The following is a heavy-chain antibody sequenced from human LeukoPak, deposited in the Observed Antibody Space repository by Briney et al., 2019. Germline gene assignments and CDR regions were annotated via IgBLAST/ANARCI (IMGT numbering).Heavy chain of an antibody. CDR1: GGSFSGYY. CDR2: INHSGST. Sequence: ETLSLTCAVYGGSFSGYYWSWIRQPPGKGLEWIGEINHSGSTNYNPSLKSRGTISVGTSKNQFSLKLNSVTAADTAVYYCARVISSWALFDYWGQGTLVSVSS. J-gene: IGHJ4*02. CDR3: ARVISSWALFDY. D-gene: IGHD6-13*01. V-gene: IGHV4-34*01.